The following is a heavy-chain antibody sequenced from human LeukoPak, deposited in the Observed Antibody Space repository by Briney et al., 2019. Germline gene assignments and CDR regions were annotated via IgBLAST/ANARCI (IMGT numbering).Heavy chain of an antibody. CDR2: IYTSGST. CDR1: GGSISSYY. Sequence: ASETLSLTCTVSGGSISSYYWSWIRQPAGKGLEWIGRIYTSGSTNYNPSLKSRVTISVDKSKNQFSLKLSSVTAADTAVYYCARHRDIVVVANSFDYWGQGTLVTVSS. D-gene: IGHD3-22*01. J-gene: IGHJ4*02. V-gene: IGHV4-4*07. CDR3: ARHRDIVVVANSFDY.